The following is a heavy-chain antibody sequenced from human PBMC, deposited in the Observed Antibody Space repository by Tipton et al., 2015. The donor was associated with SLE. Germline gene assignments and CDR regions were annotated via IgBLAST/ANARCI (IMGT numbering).Heavy chain of an antibody. V-gene: IGHV3-7*01. Sequence: SLRLSCEASGFTFRDYWMSWVRQAPGKGLEWVANIKEDGRKRYCLDSVKGRFTISRDNAKNSLYLEMNSLRAEDTAVYYCARLAARERRDYWGQGTLVTVSS. CDR2: IKEDGRKR. CDR3: ARLAARERRDY. CDR1: GFTFRDYW. J-gene: IGHJ4*02. D-gene: IGHD1-26*01.